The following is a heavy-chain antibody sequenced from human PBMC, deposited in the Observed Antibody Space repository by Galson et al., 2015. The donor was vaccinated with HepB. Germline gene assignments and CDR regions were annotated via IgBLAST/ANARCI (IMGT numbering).Heavy chain of an antibody. CDR2: IKEDGSEK. J-gene: IGHJ4*02. Sequence: SLRLSCAASGFRFRYSWMNWVRQTLGKGLEWVANIKEDGSEKYYVDSVKGRFTISRDNAKNSLYLQMNSLRAEDTAVYYCARERGGNYHLDYWGQGILVTVSS. D-gene: IGHD5-24*01. CDR1: GFRFRYSW. V-gene: IGHV3-7*03. CDR3: ARERGGNYHLDY.